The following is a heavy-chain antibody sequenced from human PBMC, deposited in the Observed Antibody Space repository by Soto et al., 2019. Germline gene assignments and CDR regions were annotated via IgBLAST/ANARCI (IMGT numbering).Heavy chain of an antibody. V-gene: IGHV3-74*01. J-gene: IGHJ3*02. CDR2: INSDGSSK. Sequence: LSLTCAASGFTFSSYWMHWVRQAPGKGLVWVSRINSDGSSKSYADSVKGRFTISRDNAKNTLYLQMNSLRAEDTAVYYCAREGRATRDAFDIWGQGTMVTVSS. D-gene: IGHD5-12*01. CDR1: GFTFSSYW. CDR3: AREGRATRDAFDI.